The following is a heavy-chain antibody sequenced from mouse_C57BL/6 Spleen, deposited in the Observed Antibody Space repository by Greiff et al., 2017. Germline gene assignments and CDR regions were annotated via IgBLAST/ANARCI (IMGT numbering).Heavy chain of an antibody. D-gene: IGHD2-10*01. CDR3: ARDLLPSYYAMDY. Sequence: EVTLVESGGGLVKPGGSLKLSCAASGFTFSDYGLHWVRQAPEKGLAWVAYISSGSSTIYYADTVKGRFTISRDNAKNTLFLQMTSLRSEDTAMYYCARDLLPSYYAMDYWGQGTSVTVSS. CDR2: ISSGSSTI. CDR1: GFTFSDYG. J-gene: IGHJ4*01. V-gene: IGHV5-17*01.